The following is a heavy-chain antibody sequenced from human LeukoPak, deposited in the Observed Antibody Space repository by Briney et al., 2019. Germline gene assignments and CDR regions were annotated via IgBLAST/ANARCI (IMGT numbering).Heavy chain of an antibody. CDR1: GFTFDDYA. D-gene: IGHD3-9*01. CDR3: TRDLMDYDVSTGLHHYYMDV. V-gene: IGHV3-9*03. J-gene: IGHJ6*02. CDR2: ISWNSGSI. Sequence: GGSLRLSCAASGFTFDDYAMHWVRQAPGKGLEWVSGISWNSGSIGYADSVKDRFTISRDNAKNSLYLQMNSLRAEDMALYYCTRDLMDYDVSTGLHHYYMDVWGQGTTVTVSS.